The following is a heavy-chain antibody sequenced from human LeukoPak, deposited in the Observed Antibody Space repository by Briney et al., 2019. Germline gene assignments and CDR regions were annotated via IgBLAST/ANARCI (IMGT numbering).Heavy chain of an antibody. Sequence: GSSVKVSCKASGGTFSSYAISWVRRAPGQGLEWMGRIIPILGIANYAQKFQGRVTITADKSTSTAYMELSSLRSEDTAVYYCAGKRGTSYYGMDVWGQGTTVTVSS. D-gene: IGHD4-23*01. CDR1: GGTFSSYA. CDR2: IIPILGIA. J-gene: IGHJ6*02. V-gene: IGHV1-69*04. CDR3: AGKRGTSYYGMDV.